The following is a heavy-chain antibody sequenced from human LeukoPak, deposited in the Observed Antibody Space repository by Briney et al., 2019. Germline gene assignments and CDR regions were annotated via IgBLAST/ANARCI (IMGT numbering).Heavy chain of an antibody. V-gene: IGHV3-30*02. CDR2: IWYDGSNK. Sequence: GGSLRLSCAASGFTFSSYGMHWVRQAPGKGLEGVAVIWYDGSNKYYADSVKGRFTISRDNSKNTLYLQMSSLRAEDTAVYYCAKDPGKYSYAQFDYWGQGTLVTVSS. CDR1: GFTFSSYG. J-gene: IGHJ4*02. D-gene: IGHD5-18*01. CDR3: AKDPGKYSYAQFDY.